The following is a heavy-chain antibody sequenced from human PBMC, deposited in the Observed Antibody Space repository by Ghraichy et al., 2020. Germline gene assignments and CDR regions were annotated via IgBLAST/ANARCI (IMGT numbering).Heavy chain of an antibody. Sequence: SVKVSCKASGGTFSSYAISWVRQAPGQGLEWMGGIIPIFGTANYAQKFQGRVTITADESTSIAYMELSSLRSEDTAVYYCASGRVTGTTYYYYGMDVWGQGTTVTVSS. CDR3: ASGRVTGTTYYYYGMDV. V-gene: IGHV1-69*13. CDR1: GGTFSSYA. CDR2: IIPIFGTA. D-gene: IGHD1-7*01. J-gene: IGHJ6*02.